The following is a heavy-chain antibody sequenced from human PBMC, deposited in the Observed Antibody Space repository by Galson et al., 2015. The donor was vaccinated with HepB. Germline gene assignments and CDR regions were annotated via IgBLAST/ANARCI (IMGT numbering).Heavy chain of an antibody. Sequence: SVKVSCKASGYTFTSYGISWVRQAPGQGLEWMGWISAYNGNTNYAQKLQGRVTMTTDTSTSTAYMELRSLRSDDTAVYYWARDIVVVPAAQIAAAGPFDYWGQGTLVTVSS. CDR3: ARDIVVVPAAQIAAAGPFDY. D-gene: IGHD2-2*01. V-gene: IGHV1-18*01. CDR1: GYTFTSYG. J-gene: IGHJ4*02. CDR2: ISAYNGNT.